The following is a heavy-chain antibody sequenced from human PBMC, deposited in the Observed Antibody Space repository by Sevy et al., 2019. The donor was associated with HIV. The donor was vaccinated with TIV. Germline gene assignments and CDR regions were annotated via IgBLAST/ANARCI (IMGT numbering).Heavy chain of an antibody. CDR2: ISSSSAAI. J-gene: IGHJ4*02. Sequence: GGSLRLSCVASEFTLSSYSMNWVRQAPGKGLEWISSISSSSAAIYYADSVKGRFTISRDNSQNTLDLQMNSLRAEDTAVYYCAKDVVGGYYDSSGYSDHWGQGTLVTVSS. CDR3: AKDVVGGYYDSSGYSDH. V-gene: IGHV3-21*04. D-gene: IGHD3-22*01. CDR1: EFTLSSYS.